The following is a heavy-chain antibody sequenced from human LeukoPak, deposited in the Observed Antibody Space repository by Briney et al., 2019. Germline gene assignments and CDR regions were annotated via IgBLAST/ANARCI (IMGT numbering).Heavy chain of an antibody. CDR3: ARVHYVISFYYMDV. CDR1: GYTFTSYA. J-gene: IGHJ6*03. Sequence: ASVKVSCKASGYTFTSYAMHWVRQAPGQRLEWMGWISGNHGNTNYAQKLQGRVTMTTDTSTSTAYMELRSLRSDDTAVYYCARVHYVISFYYMDVRGKGTTVTISS. D-gene: IGHD2/OR15-2a*01. CDR2: ISGNHGNT. V-gene: IGHV1-18*01.